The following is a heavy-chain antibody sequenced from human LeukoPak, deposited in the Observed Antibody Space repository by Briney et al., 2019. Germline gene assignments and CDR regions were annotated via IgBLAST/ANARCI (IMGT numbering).Heavy chain of an antibody. Sequence: PGGSLRLSCAASGFTFSSYSMNWVRQAPGKGLEWVAVISYDGSNKYYADSVKGRFTISRDNSKNTLYLQMNSLRAEDTAVYYCAKGVPAAISSAEYFQHWGQGTLVTVSS. D-gene: IGHD2-2*01. CDR3: AKGVPAAISSAEYFQH. J-gene: IGHJ1*01. CDR2: ISYDGSNK. V-gene: IGHV3-30*18. CDR1: GFTFSSYS.